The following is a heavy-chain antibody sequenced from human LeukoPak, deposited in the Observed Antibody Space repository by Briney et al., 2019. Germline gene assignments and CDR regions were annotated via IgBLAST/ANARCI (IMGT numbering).Heavy chain of an antibody. J-gene: IGHJ5*02. CDR3: AREFPGIAVAGTAGSYSNWFDP. CDR1: GFTFTSYG. D-gene: IGHD6-19*01. Sequence: GSLRLSCAASGFTFTSYGISWVRQAPGQGLEWMGWISAYNGNTNYAQKLQGRVTMTTDTSTSTAYMELRSLRSDDTAVYYCAREFPGIAVAGTAGSYSNWFDPWGQGTLVTVSS. V-gene: IGHV1-18*01. CDR2: ISAYNGNT.